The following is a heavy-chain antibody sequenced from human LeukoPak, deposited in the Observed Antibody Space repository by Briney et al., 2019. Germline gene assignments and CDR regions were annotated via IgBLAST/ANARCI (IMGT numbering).Heavy chain of an antibody. Sequence: GGSLRLSCAASGFSFTTYWMSWVRQAPGKGLEWVANINQDGTEKYYVDSVKGRFTISRDNAKNSLYLQMSSLRAEDTAIYYCARERRPNYSGSGRNYYYYYMDVWGKGTTVTISS. J-gene: IGHJ6*03. CDR1: GFSFTTYW. V-gene: IGHV3-7*01. CDR3: ARERRPNYSGSGRNYYYYYMDV. CDR2: INQDGTEK. D-gene: IGHD3-10*01.